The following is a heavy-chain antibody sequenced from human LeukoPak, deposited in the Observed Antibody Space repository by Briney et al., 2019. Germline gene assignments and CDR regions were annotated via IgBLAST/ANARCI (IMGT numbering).Heavy chain of an antibody. D-gene: IGHD2-2*01. Sequence: GASVKVSCKVSGYALTELSILWVRQAPGKGLEWMGGFDSEDNEIIYAQKFQGRVTMTEGTPTDTAYMELSSLTSEDTAIYYCAAGAQLPIDYWGQGTLVTVSS. J-gene: IGHJ4*02. CDR2: FDSEDNEI. CDR3: AAGAQLPIDY. V-gene: IGHV1-24*01. CDR1: GYALTELS.